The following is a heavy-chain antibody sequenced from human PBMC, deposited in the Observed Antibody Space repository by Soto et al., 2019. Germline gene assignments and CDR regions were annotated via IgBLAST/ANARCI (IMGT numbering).Heavy chain of an antibody. CDR2: ISYDGSNK. D-gene: IGHD2-2*02. Sequence: GSLRLSCAASGFTFSTYGVHWVRQAPGKGLEWVAVISYDGSNKFYGDSVKGRFTISRDNSKNTVYLQMNSLRAEDTAVYYCAKDLCSTTSCNTHFRVGNYYGLDVWGQGTTVTVSS. CDR3: AKDLCSTTSCNTHFRVGNYYGLDV. CDR1: GFTFSTYG. J-gene: IGHJ6*02. V-gene: IGHV3-30*18.